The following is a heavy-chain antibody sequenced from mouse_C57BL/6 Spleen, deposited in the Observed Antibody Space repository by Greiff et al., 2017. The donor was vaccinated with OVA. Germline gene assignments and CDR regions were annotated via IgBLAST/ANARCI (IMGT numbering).Heavy chain of an antibody. Sequence: QVQLKESGPELVKPGASVKISCKASGYAFSSSWMNWVKQRPGKGLEWIGRIYPGDGDTNYNGKFKGKATLTADKSSSTAYMQLSSLTSEDSAVYFCARTTVVGSDYWGQGTTLTVSS. CDR2: IYPGDGDT. J-gene: IGHJ2*01. V-gene: IGHV1-82*01. CDR1: GYAFSSSW. CDR3: ARTTVVGSDY. D-gene: IGHD1-1*01.